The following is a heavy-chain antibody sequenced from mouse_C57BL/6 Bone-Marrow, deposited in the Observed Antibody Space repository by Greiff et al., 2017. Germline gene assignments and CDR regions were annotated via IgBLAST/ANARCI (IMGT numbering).Heavy chain of an antibody. J-gene: IGHJ1*03. D-gene: IGHD2-5*01. CDR3: ARSYSNYVWYFDV. CDR2: IYPGSGST. CDR1: GYTFTSYW. V-gene: IGHV1-55*01. Sequence: VQLQQPGAELVKPGASVKMSCKASGYTFTSYWITWVKQRPGQGLEWIGDIYPGSGSTNYNEKFKSKATLTVDTSSSTAYMQLSSLTSEDSAVYYCARSYSNYVWYFDVWGTGTTVTVSS.